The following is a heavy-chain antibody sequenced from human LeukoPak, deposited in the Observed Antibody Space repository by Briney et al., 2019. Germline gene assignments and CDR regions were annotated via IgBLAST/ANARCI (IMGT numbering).Heavy chain of an antibody. V-gene: IGHV3-73*01. CDR3: TTGNSGTDY. CDR1: GFTFSGSA. J-gene: IGHJ4*02. D-gene: IGHD1-26*01. Sequence: GGSLRLSGAASGFTFSGSAMHWVRQASGKGLEWVGLIRGKANSYATAYAASVGGRFTISRDDSKNTAYLQMNSLKTEDTAVYYCTTGNSGTDYWGQGTLVTVSS. CDR2: IRGKANSYAT.